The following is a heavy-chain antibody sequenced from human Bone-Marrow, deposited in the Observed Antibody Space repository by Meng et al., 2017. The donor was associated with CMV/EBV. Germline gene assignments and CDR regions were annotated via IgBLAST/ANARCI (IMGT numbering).Heavy chain of an antibody. CDR1: GYTFTGYY. CDR2: INPNSGGT. Sequence: ASVKVSCKASGYTFTGYYINWVRQAPGQGLEWMGWINPNSGGTEYAQRFQGRVTMTRDTSISTAYMELSSLRSDDTATYYCARDFPLSNVPAATLYYYGLDVRGQGTTVTVSS. J-gene: IGHJ6*02. CDR3: ARDFPLSNVPAATLYYYGLDV. V-gene: IGHV1-2*02. D-gene: IGHD2-2*01.